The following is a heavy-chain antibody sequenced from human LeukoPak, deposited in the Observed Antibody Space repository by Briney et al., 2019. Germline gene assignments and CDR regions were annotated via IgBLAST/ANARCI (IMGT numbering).Heavy chain of an antibody. V-gene: IGHV4-34*01. CDR1: GGSFSGYY. Sequence: SETLSLTCAVYGGSFSGYYWSWIRQPPGKGLEWIGEINHSGSTNYNPSLKGRVTISVDTSKNQFSLKLSSVTAADTAVYYCARGSSRGSLSAFDYWGQGTLVTVSS. J-gene: IGHJ4*02. D-gene: IGHD6-13*01. CDR3: ARGSSRGSLSAFDY. CDR2: INHSGST.